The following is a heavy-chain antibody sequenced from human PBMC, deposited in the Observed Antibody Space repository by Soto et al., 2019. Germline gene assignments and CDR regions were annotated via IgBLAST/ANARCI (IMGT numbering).Heavy chain of an antibody. D-gene: IGHD3-22*01. CDR2: ISSSGRTI. Sequence: PGGSLRLSCAASGFTFSSYEVNWVRQAPGKGLEWVSYISSSGRTIYYPDSVKGRFTVSRDNAKNSLYLHMNSLRAEDTAVYYCARHLARYYDSSSYFPNAFDIWGQGTMVPVSS. V-gene: IGHV3-48*03. CDR1: GFTFSSYE. CDR3: ARHLARYYDSSSYFPNAFDI. J-gene: IGHJ3*02.